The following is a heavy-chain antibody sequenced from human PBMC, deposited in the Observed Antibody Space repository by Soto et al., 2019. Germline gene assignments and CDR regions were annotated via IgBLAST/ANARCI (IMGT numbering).Heavy chain of an antibody. CDR1: GFTFSSYA. CDR2: ISGSGGNT. Sequence: GGSLRLSCAASGFTFSSYAMGWVRRAPGKGLEWVSTISGSGGNTNYADSVKGRFTISRDISNNTLYLQMNSLRAEDTAGYYCAKDLWSAEFGLGFDYCGQGTLVTVSS. CDR3: AKDLWSAEFGLGFDY. J-gene: IGHJ4*02. D-gene: IGHD2-21*01. V-gene: IGHV3-23*01.